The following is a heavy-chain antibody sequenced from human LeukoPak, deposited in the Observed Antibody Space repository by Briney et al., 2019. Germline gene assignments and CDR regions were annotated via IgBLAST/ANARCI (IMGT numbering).Heavy chain of an antibody. CDR2: IIPIFGTA. CDR3: ARGGYSGYDYYYYYMDV. J-gene: IGHJ6*03. CDR1: GGTFSSYA. V-gene: IGHV1-69*05. D-gene: IGHD5-12*01. Sequence: GASVKVSCKASGGTFSSYAISWVRRAPGQGLEWMGGIIPIFGTANYAQKFQGRVTITTDESTSTAYMELSSLRSEDTAVYYCARGGYSGYDYYYYYMDVWGKGTTVTVSS.